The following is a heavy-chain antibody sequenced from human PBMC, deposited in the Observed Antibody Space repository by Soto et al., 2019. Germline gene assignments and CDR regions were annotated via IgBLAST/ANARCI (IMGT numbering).Heavy chain of an antibody. J-gene: IGHJ3*01. V-gene: IGHV3-15*01. D-gene: IGHD3-16*02. CDR1: GFTFSNAW. CDR3: TTEEYAYVCGSYLSSAFDL. Sequence: PGGSLRLSCAASGFTFSNAWMSWVRQAPGKGLEWVGRIKSKTDGGTTDYAAPVKGRFTISRDDSKNTLYLQMNSLKTEDTAVYYCTTEEYAYVCGSYLSSAFDLWGQGTMVTVSS. CDR2: IKSKTDGGTT.